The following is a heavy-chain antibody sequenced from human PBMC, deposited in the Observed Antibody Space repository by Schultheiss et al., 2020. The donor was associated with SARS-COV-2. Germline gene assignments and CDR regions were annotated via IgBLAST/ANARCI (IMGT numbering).Heavy chain of an antibody. J-gene: IGHJ5*02. CDR2: IYYSGST. CDR1: GGSISSSSYY. Sequence: SETLSLTCTVSGGSISSSSYYWGWIRQPPGKGLEWIGSIYYSGSTNYNPSLKSRVTMSVDTSKNQFSLKLSSVTAADTAVYYCAREDCSSPSSHNWFDPWGQGTLVTVSS. CDR3: AREDCSSPSSHNWFDP. V-gene: IGHV4-39*07. D-gene: IGHD2-2*01.